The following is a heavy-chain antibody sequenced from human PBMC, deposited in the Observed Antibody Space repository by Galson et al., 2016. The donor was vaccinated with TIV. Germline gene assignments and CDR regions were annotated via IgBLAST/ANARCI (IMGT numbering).Heavy chain of an antibody. V-gene: IGHV1-46*01. CDR1: GDIFSYHY. Sequence: SVKVSCKASGDIFSYHYMNWVRQAPGQGLEWMGLINPNGGGTSYAQKLQGRVTMTKDTSTSTLYMELNILRSEDTAVYYCATVRACGGDCYYSDYWGQGTLVTVSS. D-gene: IGHD2-21*02. CDR2: INPNGGGT. J-gene: IGHJ4*02. CDR3: ATVRACGGDCYYSDY.